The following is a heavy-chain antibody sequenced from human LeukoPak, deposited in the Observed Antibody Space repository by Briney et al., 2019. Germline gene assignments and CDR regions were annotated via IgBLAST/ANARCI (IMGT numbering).Heavy chain of an antibody. CDR2: VNPNSGFT. D-gene: IGHD4-17*01. CDR1: GYTFTSYG. CDR3: ARAEISVTTGDLDY. V-gene: IGHV1-2*02. J-gene: IGHJ4*02. Sequence: ASVKVSCKASGYTFTSYGISWVRQAPGQGLEWMGWVNPNSGFTKYAQKFQGRVTMTRDTAITTAYMELSSLRSDDTAVYFCARAEISVTTGDLDYWGQGSLITVSS.